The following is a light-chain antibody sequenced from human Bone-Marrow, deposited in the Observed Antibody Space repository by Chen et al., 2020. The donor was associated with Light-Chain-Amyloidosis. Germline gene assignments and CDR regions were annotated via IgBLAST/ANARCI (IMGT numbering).Light chain of an antibody. CDR3: QVWDMGRYRPV. V-gene: IGLV3-21*02. CDR2: DDS. Sequence: SYVLTQPSSVSVAPGQTATIACEGNNIGSTSVYWYQQKPVQAPLLVVYDDSDRPSGIPERLAGSHTGNPPTLNISRVDAGGEGDYSCQVWDMGRYRPVFGGEAKLTLL. J-gene: IGLJ2*01. CDR1: NIGSTS.